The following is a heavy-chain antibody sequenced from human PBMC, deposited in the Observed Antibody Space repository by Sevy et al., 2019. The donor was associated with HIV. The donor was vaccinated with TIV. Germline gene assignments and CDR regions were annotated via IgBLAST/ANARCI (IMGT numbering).Heavy chain of an antibody. D-gene: IGHD3-3*01. CDR2: IYTSGST. CDR1: GGSISSYY. V-gene: IGHV4-4*07. CDR3: ARDSGKDFWSGPNMDV. Sequence: SETLSLTCTVSGGSISSYYWSWIRQPAGKGLEWIGRIYTSGSTNYNPSLKSRVTMSVDTSKNQFSLKLSSVTAADTAVYYCARDSGKDFWSGPNMDVWGQGTTVTVSS. J-gene: IGHJ6*02.